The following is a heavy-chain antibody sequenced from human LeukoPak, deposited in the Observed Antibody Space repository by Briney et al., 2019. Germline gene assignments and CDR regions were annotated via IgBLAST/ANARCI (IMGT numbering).Heavy chain of an antibody. Sequence: SETLSLTCAVYSGSFSGYYWSWIRQPPGKGLEWIGEINHSGSTNYNPSLKSRVTISVDTSKNQFSLKLSSVTAADTAVYYCARGQSITMVRGVNYFDYWGQGTLVTVSS. J-gene: IGHJ4*02. D-gene: IGHD3-10*01. CDR2: INHSGST. CDR1: SGSFSGYY. CDR3: ARGQSITMVRGVNYFDY. V-gene: IGHV4-34*01.